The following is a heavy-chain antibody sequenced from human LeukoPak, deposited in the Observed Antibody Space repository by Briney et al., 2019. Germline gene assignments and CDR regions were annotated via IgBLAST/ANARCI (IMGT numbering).Heavy chain of an antibody. CDR1: GYSFKDYG. J-gene: IGHJ6*02. Sequence: GGSLRLSCAATGYSFKDYGMHWVRQPPGKGLEWGSAINWNGGGTDYADSVKGRFTIFRDNDKKSLYLQLTSLRPEDTALYYCAKHLTATNTYIFFGLDVWGQGPSVTVSS. CDR3: AKHLTATNTYIFFGLDV. D-gene: IGHD1-26*01. V-gene: IGHV3-9*01. CDR2: INWNGGGT.